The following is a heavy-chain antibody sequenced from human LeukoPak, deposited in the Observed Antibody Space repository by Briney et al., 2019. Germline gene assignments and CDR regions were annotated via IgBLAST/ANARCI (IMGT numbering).Heavy chain of an antibody. V-gene: IGHV3-23*01. D-gene: IGHD3-22*01. Sequence: GGSLRLSCAASGFTFSSYAMSWVRQAPGKGLEWVSAISGSGGSTYYADSVKGRFTISRDNSKNTLYLQMNSLRAEDTAVYYCAKDPGYYDSSGYYWDDAFDIWGQGTMVTVSS. CDR1: GFTFSSYA. J-gene: IGHJ3*02. CDR2: ISGSGGST. CDR3: AKDPGYYDSSGYYWDDAFDI.